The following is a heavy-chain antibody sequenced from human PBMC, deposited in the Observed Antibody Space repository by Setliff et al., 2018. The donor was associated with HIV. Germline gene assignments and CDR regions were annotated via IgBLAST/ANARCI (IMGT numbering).Heavy chain of an antibody. V-gene: IGHV3-21*01. J-gene: IGHJ3*02. CDR1: AFTFSSYS. Sequence: GGSLRLSCAASAFTFSSYSMNWVRQAPGRGLEWVSFISSSSSYIYYADSVKGRFTISRDNAKNSLYLQMNSLRAEDTAVYYCARESAMYYYDSSGYYYDAFDIWGQGTMVTVSS. CDR3: ARESAMYYYDSSGYYYDAFDI. CDR2: ISSSSSYI. D-gene: IGHD3-22*01.